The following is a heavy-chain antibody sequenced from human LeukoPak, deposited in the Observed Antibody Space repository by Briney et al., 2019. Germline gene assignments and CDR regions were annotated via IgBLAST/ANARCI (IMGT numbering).Heavy chain of an antibody. CDR2: ISGSGGST. D-gene: IGHD1-26*01. CDR1: GFTFSSYA. CDR3: AIGGQWELLVPFDY. V-gene: IGHV3-23*01. Sequence: PGGSLRLSCAASGFTFSSYAMNWVRQAPGKGLEWVSAISGSGGSTYYADSVKGRFTISRDNSKNTLYLQMNSLRAEDTAVYYCAIGGQWELLVPFDYWGQGTLVTVSS. J-gene: IGHJ4*02.